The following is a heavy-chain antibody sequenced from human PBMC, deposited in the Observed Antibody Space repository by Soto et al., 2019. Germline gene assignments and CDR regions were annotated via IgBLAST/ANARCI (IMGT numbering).Heavy chain of an antibody. D-gene: IGHD5-18*01. V-gene: IGHV3-49*03. J-gene: IGHJ4*02. CDR1: GFTFGYYA. CDR3: TRSKVGYSYGLDY. Sequence: PGGSLRLSCTASGFTFGYYAMSWFRQSPGKGLEWVGFIRSKAYGGTTEYAASVKGRFTISRDDSKSIAYLQMNSLKTEDTAVYYCTRSKVGYSYGLDYWGQGTLVTVSS. CDR2: IRSKAYGGTT.